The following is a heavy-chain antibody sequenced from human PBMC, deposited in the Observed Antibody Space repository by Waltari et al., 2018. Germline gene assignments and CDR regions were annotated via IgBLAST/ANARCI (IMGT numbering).Heavy chain of an antibody. J-gene: IGHJ5*02. D-gene: IGHD3-3*01. CDR2: IHRSGST. V-gene: IGHV4-34*02. Sequence: QVQLQQWGAGLLKPSETLSLTCAVSGASFGDFYWGWIRQTPGKGLEGIGEIHRSGSTIYNPALRSRVTISIDTSKVQFSLNLRSVSAADTALYYCVGVPPTLRFLERSRSWFDPWGQGTLVTVSS. CDR3: VGVPPTLRFLERSRSWFDP. CDR1: GASFGDFY.